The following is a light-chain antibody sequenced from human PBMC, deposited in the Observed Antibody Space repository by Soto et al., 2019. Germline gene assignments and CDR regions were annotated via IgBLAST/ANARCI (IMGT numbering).Light chain of an antibody. Sequence: XSVSPGERATLSCRARQSVSSNLAWYQQKPGQAPRLLIYDASSRATGIPARFSGSGSGTEFTLTISSPQSEDFAVYYCQQYDNWPLTFGGGTKVEIK. J-gene: IGKJ4*01. V-gene: IGKV3-15*01. CDR1: QSVSSN. CDR3: QQYDNWPLT. CDR2: DAS.